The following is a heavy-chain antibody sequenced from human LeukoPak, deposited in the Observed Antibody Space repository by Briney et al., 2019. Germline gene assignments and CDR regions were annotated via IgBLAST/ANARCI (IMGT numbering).Heavy chain of an antibody. CDR1: GFTFSSYS. V-gene: IGHV3-48*01. CDR2: ISSSSSTI. Sequence: GGSLRLSCAASGFTFSSYSMNWVRQAPGKGLEWVSYISSSSSTIYYADSVKGRFTISRDNAKNSLYLQMNSLRAEDTAVYYCARGQGYYGSSGYSYWGQGTLVTVSS. CDR3: ARGQGYYGSSGYSY. J-gene: IGHJ4*02. D-gene: IGHD3-22*01.